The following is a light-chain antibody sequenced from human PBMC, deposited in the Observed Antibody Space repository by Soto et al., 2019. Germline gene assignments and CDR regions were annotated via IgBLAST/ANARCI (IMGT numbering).Light chain of an antibody. V-gene: IGKV4-1*01. CDR1: QSVLYSSNNKNY. Sequence: DIVMTPSPDSLAVSLGERATINCKSSQSVLYSSNNKNYLAWYQQKPGQPPKLLIYWASTRESGVPDRFSGSGSGTDLTLPISSLQAEDVAVSYCQQYYSTPRTFGQGTKVEIK. CDR2: WAS. CDR3: QQYYSTPRT. J-gene: IGKJ1*01.